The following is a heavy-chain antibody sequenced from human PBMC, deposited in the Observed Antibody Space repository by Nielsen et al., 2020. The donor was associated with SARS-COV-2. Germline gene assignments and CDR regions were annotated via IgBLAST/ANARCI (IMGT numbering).Heavy chain of an antibody. CDR1: GYTFTNYF. CDR2: INPTSGST. CDR3: ARGLGIQLWFRPPLGY. D-gene: IGHD5-18*01. Sequence: ASVKVSCKASGYTFTNYFMHWVRQAPGQGLEWMGIINPTSGSTSYTQKFQGRVTMTRDTSTSTVYMELSSPTSEDTAVYYCARGLGIQLWFRPPLGYWGQGTLVTVSS. J-gene: IGHJ4*02. V-gene: IGHV1-46*01.